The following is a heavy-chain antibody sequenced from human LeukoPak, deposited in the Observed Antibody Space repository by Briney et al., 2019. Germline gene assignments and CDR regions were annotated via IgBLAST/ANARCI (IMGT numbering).Heavy chain of an antibody. CDR3: AKSTRYSSSWYVPPFDY. CDR1: GFTFSSYA. J-gene: IGHJ4*02. CDR2: ISGSGGST. D-gene: IGHD6-13*01. Sequence: PGGSLRLSCAASGFTFSSYAMSWVRQAPGKGLEWVSAISGSGGSTYYADSVKGRFTISRDNSKNTLYLQMNSLRAEDTAVYYCAKSTRYSSSWYVPPFDYWGQGTLVTVSS. V-gene: IGHV3-23*01.